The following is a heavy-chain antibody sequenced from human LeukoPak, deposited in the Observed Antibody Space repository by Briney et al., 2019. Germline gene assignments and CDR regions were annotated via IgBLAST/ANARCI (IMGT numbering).Heavy chain of an antibody. CDR2: IYYSGST. V-gene: IGHV4-30-4*08. Sequence: PSETPSLTCTVSGGSISSGDYYWSWIRQPPGKGLEWIGYIYYSGSTYYNPSLKSRVTISVDTSKNQFSLKLSSVTAADTAVYYCAREVTSNWFDPWGQGTLVTVSS. J-gene: IGHJ5*02. CDR3: AREVTSNWFDP. CDR1: GGSISSGDYY. D-gene: IGHD3-10*01.